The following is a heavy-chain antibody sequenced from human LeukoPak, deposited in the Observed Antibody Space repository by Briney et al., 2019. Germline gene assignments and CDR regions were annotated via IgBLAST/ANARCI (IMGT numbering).Heavy chain of an antibody. CDR2: IYYSGKT. V-gene: IGHV4-30-4*08. Sequence: PSETLSLTCTVSGGSISSGDYYWSWIRQPPGKGLEWIGYIYYSGKTDSNPSLKSRIIISVDTSKNQFSLQLSSVTAADTAVYYCARDKGLLWDGAPVGSNWFDPWGQGTLVTVSS. D-gene: IGHD3-10*01. CDR1: GGSISSGDYY. J-gene: IGHJ5*02. CDR3: ARDKGLLWDGAPVGSNWFDP.